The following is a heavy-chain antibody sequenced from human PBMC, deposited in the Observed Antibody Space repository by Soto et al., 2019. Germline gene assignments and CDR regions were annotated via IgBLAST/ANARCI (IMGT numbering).Heavy chain of an antibody. V-gene: IGHV2-5*02. CDR3: VHKGGGDRILDY. D-gene: IGHD3-16*01. CDR1: GFSLSTSGVG. CDR2: IYWDDDK. Sequence: QITLKESGPTLVKPTQTLTLTCTFSGFSLSTSGVGVGWIRQPPGKALEWLALIYWDDDKRYSPSLKSRLTIPKDTPKNQVVPTMTNMDPVDTATYYCVHKGGGDRILDYWGQGTLVTVSS. J-gene: IGHJ4*02.